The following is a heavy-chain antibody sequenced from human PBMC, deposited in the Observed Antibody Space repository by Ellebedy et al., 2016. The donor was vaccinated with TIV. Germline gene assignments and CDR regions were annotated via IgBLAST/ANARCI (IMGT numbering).Heavy chain of an antibody. CDR3: ARVDQWQGFDP. Sequence: SVKVSXKASGGTFSSYVFSWVRQAPGQGLEWMGRIIPILGTPNYAQNFQGRVTITADKSTSTVYMELSNLGFDDTAIYYCARVDQWQGFDPWGQGTLVTVSS. D-gene: IGHD6-19*01. CDR1: GGTFSSYV. V-gene: IGHV1-69*04. CDR2: IIPILGTP. J-gene: IGHJ5*02.